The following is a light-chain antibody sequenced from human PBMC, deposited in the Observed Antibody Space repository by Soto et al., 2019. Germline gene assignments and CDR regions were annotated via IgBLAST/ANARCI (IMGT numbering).Light chain of an antibody. CDR1: SSDVGSYNR. CDR3: SLYTSSSLLV. V-gene: IGLV2-18*01. Sequence: QSALTQPPSVSGSPGQSVTISCTGTSSDVGSYNRVSWYQQPPGTAPKLMIYEVSNRPSGVPDRFSGSKSGNTASLTISGLQAEDEADYYCSLYTSSSLLVFGTGTKVTVL. J-gene: IGLJ1*01. CDR2: EVS.